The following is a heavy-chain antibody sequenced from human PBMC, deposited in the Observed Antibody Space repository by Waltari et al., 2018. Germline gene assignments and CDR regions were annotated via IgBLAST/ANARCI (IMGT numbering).Heavy chain of an antibody. Sequence: QVQLVQSGAELKKPGSSVKVSCKVPGGSFSTHAITWVRQAPGQGLEWMGGIIPMFGTANYAQKIQDRVTINTDESMTTAYMHLSSLTSDDTAVYYCARGGLYGQQLLESAFEIWGQGTKVTVSS. J-gene: IGHJ3*02. CDR3: ARGGLYGQQLLESAFEI. CDR2: IIPMFGTA. V-gene: IGHV1-69*05. CDR1: GGSFSTHA. D-gene: IGHD6-13*01.